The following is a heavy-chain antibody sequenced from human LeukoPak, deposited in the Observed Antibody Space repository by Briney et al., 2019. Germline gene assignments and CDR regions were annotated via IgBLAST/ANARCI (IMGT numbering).Heavy chain of an antibody. CDR2: ISGSGTTI. J-gene: IGHJ6*02. CDR1: EFTFSNYE. D-gene: IGHD3-10*01. V-gene: IGHV3-48*03. CDR3: ARDRGFGKSLYYYYGMDV. Sequence: GGSLRLSCVASEFTFSNYEMNWVRQAPGKGLEWVSYISGSGTTIYYADSVKGRVTISRDNAKNSLYLQMNSLRADDTAVYYCARDRGFGKSLYYYYGMDVWGQGTTVTVSS.